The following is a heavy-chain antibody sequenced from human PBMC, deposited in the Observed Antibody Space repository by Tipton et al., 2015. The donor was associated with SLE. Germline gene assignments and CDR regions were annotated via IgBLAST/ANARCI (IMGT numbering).Heavy chain of an antibody. Sequence: GLAKPSETLSLTCAVYGGSFSGYSWSWIRQPPGRGLEWIGEINHSGSTNYNPSLKRRVTISVDTSKNQFSLKLSSVTAADTAVYYCGGSGSRRGMDVWGQGATVTVSS. V-gene: IGHV4-34*01. D-gene: IGHD1-26*01. J-gene: IGHJ6*02. CDR1: GGSFSGYS. CDR2: INHSGST. CDR3: GGSGSRRGMDV.